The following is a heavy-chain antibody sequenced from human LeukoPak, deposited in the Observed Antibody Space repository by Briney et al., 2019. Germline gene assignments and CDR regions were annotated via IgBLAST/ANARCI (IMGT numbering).Heavy chain of an antibody. Sequence: ASVKVSCKASGYTFTSHYIHWVRQAPGQGLEWMGIVDPSGGSTSRAQKFQGRVTITRDTSTSTVYMELSSLRSEDTAVYYCARCYYDSSGYWDFFDYWGQGTLVTVSS. CDR1: GYTFTSHY. J-gene: IGHJ4*02. D-gene: IGHD3-22*01. CDR3: ARCYYDSSGYWDFFDY. CDR2: VDPSGGST. V-gene: IGHV1-46*01.